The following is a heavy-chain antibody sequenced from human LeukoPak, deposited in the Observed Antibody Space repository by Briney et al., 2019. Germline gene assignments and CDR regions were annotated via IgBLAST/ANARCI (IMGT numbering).Heavy chain of an antibody. Sequence: GGSLRLSCAASGFTFSSYAMSWVRQAPGKGLEWVSAISGSGGSTYYADSVKGRFTISRDNSKNTLYLQMNSLRAEDTAVYYCASLTYYDFWSGYKDYWGQGTLVTVSS. CDR2: ISGSGGST. J-gene: IGHJ4*02. D-gene: IGHD3-3*01. V-gene: IGHV3-23*01. CDR3: ASLTYYDFWSGYKDY. CDR1: GFTFSSYA.